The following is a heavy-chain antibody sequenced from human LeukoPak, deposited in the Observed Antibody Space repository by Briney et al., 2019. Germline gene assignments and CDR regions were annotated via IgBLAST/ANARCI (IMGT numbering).Heavy chain of an antibody. Sequence: GKSLRLSCAASGFSFDDYAMHWLRQAPGKGLQWVSGISWNSGSEGYADSVKGRFTISRDNSKNTLNLQMNSLRDEDTAVYYCARGSVGTPPPFDYWGQGILVTVSS. V-gene: IGHV3-9*01. CDR2: ISWNSGSE. J-gene: IGHJ4*02. CDR1: GFSFDDYA. CDR3: ARGSVGTPPPFDY. D-gene: IGHD2-15*01.